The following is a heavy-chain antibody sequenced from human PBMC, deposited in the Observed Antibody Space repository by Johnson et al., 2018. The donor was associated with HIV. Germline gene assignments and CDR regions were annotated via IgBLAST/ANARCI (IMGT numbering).Heavy chain of an antibody. J-gene: IGHJ3*02. D-gene: IGHD2-2*01. CDR3: ARSRPYEGVPAATGAFDI. CDR1: GFTFDDYG. V-gene: IGHV3-20*04. CDR2: INWNGGSK. Sequence: VQLVESGGGVVRPGGSLRISCAASGFTFDDYGMSWVRQAPGKGLEWVSGINWNGGSKAYADSVRGRFTISRDNAKNSLYLQMNSLRAEDTALYYCARSRPYEGVPAATGAFDIWGQGTMVTVSS.